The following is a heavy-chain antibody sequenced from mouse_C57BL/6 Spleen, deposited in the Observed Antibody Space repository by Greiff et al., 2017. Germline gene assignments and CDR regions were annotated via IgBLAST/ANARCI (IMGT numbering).Heavy chain of an antibody. V-gene: IGHV1-42*01. Sequence: VQLQQSGPELVKPGASVKISCKASGYSFTGYYMNWVKQSPEKSLEWIGEINPSTGGTTYNQKFKAKATLTVDKSSSTAYMQLKSLTSEDSAVYYCARPYDFYAMDYWGQGTSVTVSS. J-gene: IGHJ4*01. CDR2: INPSTGGT. CDR1: GYSFTGYY. CDR3: ARPYDFYAMDY.